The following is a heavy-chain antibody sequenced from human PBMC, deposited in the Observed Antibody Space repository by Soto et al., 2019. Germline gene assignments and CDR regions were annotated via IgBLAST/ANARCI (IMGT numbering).Heavy chain of an antibody. D-gene: IGHD1-26*01. J-gene: IGHJ4*02. Sequence: EGQLVESGGGLVQPGGSLRLSCTASGFTFSSYGMNWVRQAPGKGLDWVSLINPDGGTTTYAESVKGRFTIFRDNAKNTVYLQMTSLRVEDTAVYYCAIDLRGSPDYWGQGTLVTVSS. V-gene: IGHV3-74*03. CDR3: AIDLRGSPDY. CDR1: GFTFSSYG. CDR2: INPDGGTT.